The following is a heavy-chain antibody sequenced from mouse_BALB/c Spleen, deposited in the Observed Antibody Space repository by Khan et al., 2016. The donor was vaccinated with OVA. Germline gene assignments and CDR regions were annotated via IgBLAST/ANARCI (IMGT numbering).Heavy chain of an antibody. J-gene: IGHJ3*01. CDR1: GYTFTNYW. V-gene: IGHV1-7*01. D-gene: IGHD1-1*01. CDR2: INPSTGYT. Sequence: QVQLQQSGAELAKPGASVKMSCKASGYTFTNYWMHWGKQRPGQGLEWIGYINPSTGYTEYNQKFKDKATLTADKSSSTAYMQLSSLTSEDSAVYYCVNHGSSSAWFTYWGQGTLVTVSA. CDR3: VNHGSSSAWFTY.